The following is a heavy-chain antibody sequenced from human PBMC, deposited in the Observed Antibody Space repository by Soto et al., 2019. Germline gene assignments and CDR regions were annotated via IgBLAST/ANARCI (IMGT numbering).Heavy chain of an antibody. CDR2: ISNDGMKE. CDR3: ARGRVVVPAAVMFNCLDP. CDR1: GLTFINDG. D-gene: IGHD2-2*01. J-gene: IGHJ5*02. V-gene: IGHV3-30*04. Sequence: GGSLRLSCAVSGLTFINDGFHWVRQAPDRGLEWVAVISNDGMKEYYADSVKGRFTISRDSSTGTVYLKMSSVTAADTAVYYCARGRVVVPAAVMFNCLDPWGQGALVTVSS.